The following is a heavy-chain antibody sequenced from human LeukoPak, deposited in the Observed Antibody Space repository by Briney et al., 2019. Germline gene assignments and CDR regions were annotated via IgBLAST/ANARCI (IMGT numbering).Heavy chain of an antibody. J-gene: IGHJ4*02. CDR2: VSSGFHA. D-gene: IGHD5-18*01. Sequence: PGGSLRLSCTASGFTLGSHDMHWVRQIPGQGLEWVAAVSSGFHAFFADSVQGRFTVSREDTRNSLYLQMSSLRAGDTAVYYCVREARGYHYTYFDYWGQGTLV. CDR3: VREARGYHYTYFDY. CDR1: GFTLGSHD. V-gene: IGHV3-13*01.